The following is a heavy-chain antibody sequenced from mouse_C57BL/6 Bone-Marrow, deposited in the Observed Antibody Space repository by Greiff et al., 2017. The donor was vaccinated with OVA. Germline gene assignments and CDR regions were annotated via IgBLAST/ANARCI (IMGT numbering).Heavy chain of an antibody. CDR3: ARHGSSLWYFDV. V-gene: IGHV1-81*01. D-gene: IGHD1-1*01. CDR1: GYTFTSYG. CDR2: IYPRSGNT. J-gene: IGHJ1*03. Sequence: QVQLKQSGAELARPGASVKLPCTASGYTFTSYGISWVKQRTGQGLEWIGEIYPRSGNTYYNEKFKGKATLTADKSSSTAYMELRSLTSEDSAVYFCARHGSSLWYFDVWGTGTTVTVSS.